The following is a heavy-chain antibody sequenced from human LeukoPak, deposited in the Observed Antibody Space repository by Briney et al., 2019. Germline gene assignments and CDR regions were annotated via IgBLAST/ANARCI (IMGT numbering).Heavy chain of an antibody. V-gene: IGHV4-61*01. Sequence: PSETLSLTCTVSGDSFTSVTDYWAWIRQPPGKGLEWIATGDYSGSTNYNPSLKSRVTISVDTSKNQFSLKLSSVTAADTAVYYCASTGYSSGWPPSWYNWFDPWGQGTLVTVSS. CDR2: GDYSGST. CDR3: ASTGYSSGWPPSWYNWFDP. D-gene: IGHD6-19*01. CDR1: GDSFTSVTDY. J-gene: IGHJ5*02.